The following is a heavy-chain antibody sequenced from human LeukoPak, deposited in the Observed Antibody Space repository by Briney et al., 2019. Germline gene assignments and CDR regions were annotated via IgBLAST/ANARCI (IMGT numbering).Heavy chain of an antibody. CDR1: GFTFSGYA. CDR2: ISGSGGST. J-gene: IGHJ4*02. Sequence: GGSLRLSCAASGFTFSGYAMSWVRQAPGKGLEWISAISGSGGSTYYADSVKGRFTISRDNSKNTLYLQMNSLRAEDTAVYYCAETSRRFLEWLFFDYWGQGTLVTVSS. V-gene: IGHV3-23*01. D-gene: IGHD3-3*01. CDR3: AETSRRFLEWLFFDY.